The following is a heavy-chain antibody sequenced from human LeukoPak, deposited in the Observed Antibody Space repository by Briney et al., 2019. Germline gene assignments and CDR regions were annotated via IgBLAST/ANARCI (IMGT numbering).Heavy chain of an antibody. Sequence: TGGSLRLSCTASGFTFSHGWMSWVRQAPGKGLEWVGRIKSKTDGETVDYAAPVKGRFIISRDDSENTLFLQMSSLKIDDTAVYYCVIHRQDSADYSPVDPLEYWGQGTLVTVSS. CDR3: VIHRQDSADYSPVDPLEY. V-gene: IGHV3-15*01. CDR2: IKSKTDGETV. CDR1: GFTFSHGW. J-gene: IGHJ4*02. D-gene: IGHD3-3*01.